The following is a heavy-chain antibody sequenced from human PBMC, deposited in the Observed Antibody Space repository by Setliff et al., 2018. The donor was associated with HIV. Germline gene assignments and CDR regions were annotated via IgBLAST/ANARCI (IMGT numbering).Heavy chain of an antibody. V-gene: IGHV1-2*06. CDR2: ISPDIGDT. Sequence: GASVKVSCKASGYTFNDNYIHWVRQAPGQGLEWMGRISPDIGDTNYAQMFHGRVTMTRDTSISTAYMELSSLKSDDTAVYYCARGADHFDTSGVCYPEDYFDYWGQGTLVTVSS. J-gene: IGHJ4*02. D-gene: IGHD3-22*01. CDR1: GYTFNDNY. CDR3: ARGADHFDTSGVCYPEDYFDY.